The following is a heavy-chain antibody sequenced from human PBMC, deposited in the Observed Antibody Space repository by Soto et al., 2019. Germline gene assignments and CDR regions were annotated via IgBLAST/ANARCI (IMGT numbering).Heavy chain of an antibody. V-gene: IGHV3-74*01. D-gene: IGHD1-26*01. J-gene: IGHJ5*02. CDR3: ARVVKYASRGAWELLDP. CDR2: INSDGSST. Sequence: GGSLRLSCAASGFTFSSYWMHWVRQAPGKGLVWVSRINSDGSSTSYADSVKGRFTISRDNAKNTLYLQMNSLRAEDTAVYYCARVVKYASRGAWELLDPWGQGTLVTVSS. CDR1: GFTFSSYW.